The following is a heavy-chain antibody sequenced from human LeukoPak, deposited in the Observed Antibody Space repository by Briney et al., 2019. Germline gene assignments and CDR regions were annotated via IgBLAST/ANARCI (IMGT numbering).Heavy chain of an antibody. CDR2: IYYSGST. J-gene: IGHJ4*02. D-gene: IGHD3-9*01. CDR3: ARLRYFDWLLSRHFDY. CDR1: GGSISSGGYY. V-gene: IGHV4-31*03. Sequence: PSETLSLTCTVSGGSISSGGYYWSWIRQHPGEGLEWIGYIYYSGSTYYNPSLKSRVTISVDTSKNQFSLKLSSVTAADTAVYYCARLRYFDWLLSRHFDYWGQGTLVTVSS.